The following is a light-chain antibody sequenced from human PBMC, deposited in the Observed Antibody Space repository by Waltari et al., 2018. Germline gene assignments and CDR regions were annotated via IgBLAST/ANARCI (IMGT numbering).Light chain of an antibody. CDR3: QQYNSYLLT. J-gene: IGKJ4*01. Sequence: DIQMTQSPSTLSASVGDRVTITCRASQSISSWLAWYQQKPGKAPKLLIYNTSSLESGVPSRFSGSGSGTEFTLTISSLQPDDFATYYCQQYNSYLLTFGGGTKVEIK. CDR2: NTS. V-gene: IGKV1-5*03. CDR1: QSISSW.